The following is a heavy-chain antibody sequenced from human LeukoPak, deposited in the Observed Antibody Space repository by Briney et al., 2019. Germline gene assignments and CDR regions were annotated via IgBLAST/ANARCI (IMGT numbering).Heavy chain of an antibody. Sequence: SETLSLTCAVYGGSFSGYYWSWIRQPPGKGLEWIGEINHSGSTNYNPSLKSRVTISVDTSKNQFSLKLSFVTAADTAVYYCARLGGNSGNYWGQGTLVTVSS. V-gene: IGHV4-34*01. J-gene: IGHJ4*02. CDR3: ARLGGNSGNY. CDR1: GGSFSGYY. D-gene: IGHD4-23*01. CDR2: INHSGST.